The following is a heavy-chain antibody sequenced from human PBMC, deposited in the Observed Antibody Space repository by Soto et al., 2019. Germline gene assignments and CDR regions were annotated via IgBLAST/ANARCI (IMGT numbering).Heavy chain of an antibody. CDR3: VKDRLQYYYDSSGAFDY. CDR1: GFTFSSYA. J-gene: IGHJ4*02. Sequence: GGSLRLSCAASGFTFSSYAMSWVRQAPGKGLEWVSAISGSGGSTYYADSVKGRFTISRDNSKNTLYLQMNSLRAEDTAVYYCVKDRLQYYYDSSGAFDYWGQGTLVTVSS. CDR2: ISGSGGST. D-gene: IGHD3-22*01. V-gene: IGHV3-23*01.